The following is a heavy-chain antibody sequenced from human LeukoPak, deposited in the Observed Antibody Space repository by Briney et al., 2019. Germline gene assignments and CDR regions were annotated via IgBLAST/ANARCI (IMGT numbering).Heavy chain of an antibody. CDR2: MNPNSGNT. V-gene: IGHV1-8*03. Sequence: ASVKVSCKASGYTFTSYYMHWVRQAPGQGLEWMGWMNPNSGNTDYAQKFQGRVTITRSTSISTAYMELSSLRSEDTAVYYCARGLFIKPFDYWGQGTLVTVSS. CDR3: ARGLFIKPFDY. D-gene: IGHD1-14*01. CDR1: GYTFTSYY. J-gene: IGHJ4*02.